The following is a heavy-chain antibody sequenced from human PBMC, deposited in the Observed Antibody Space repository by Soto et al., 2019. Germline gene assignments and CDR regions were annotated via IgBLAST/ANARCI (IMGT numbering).Heavy chain of an antibody. V-gene: IGHV4-4*02. CDR2: IYYSGST. Sequence: SETLSLTCAVSGGSIRSNNWWSWVRQPPGKGLEWFGYIYYSGSTNYNPSLKSRVTISVDTSKNQFSLKLSSVTAADTAVYYCARAGENYDFWSGYRGHYGMDVWGQGTTVTVSS. CDR1: GGSIRSNNW. J-gene: IGHJ6*02. CDR3: ARAGENYDFWSGYRGHYGMDV. D-gene: IGHD3-3*01.